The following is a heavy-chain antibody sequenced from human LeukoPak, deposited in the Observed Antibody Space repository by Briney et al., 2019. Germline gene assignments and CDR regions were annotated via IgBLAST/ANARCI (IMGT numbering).Heavy chain of an antibody. Sequence: SVKVSCKASGGTFSNYAISWVRQAPGQGLEWMGRIIPILGIANYAQKFQGRVTITADKSTSTAYMELSSLRSEDTAVYYCASLGVVAYNWFDPWGQGTLVTVSS. D-gene: IGHD3-3*01. CDR2: IIPILGIA. CDR3: ASLGVVAYNWFDP. CDR1: GGTFSNYA. V-gene: IGHV1-69*04. J-gene: IGHJ5*02.